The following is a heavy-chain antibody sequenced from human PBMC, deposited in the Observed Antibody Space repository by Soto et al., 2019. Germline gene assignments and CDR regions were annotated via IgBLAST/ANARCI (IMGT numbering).Heavy chain of an antibody. J-gene: IGHJ5*02. Sequence: ETLSLTCTVSGGSISSYYWSWIRQPPGKGLEWIGYIYYSGSTNYNPSLKSRVTISVDTSKNQFSLKLSSVTAADTAVYYCARALRTWFDPWGQGTLVTVSS. CDR1: GGSISSYY. D-gene: IGHD2-15*01. CDR2: IYYSGST. V-gene: IGHV4-59*01. CDR3: ARALRTWFDP.